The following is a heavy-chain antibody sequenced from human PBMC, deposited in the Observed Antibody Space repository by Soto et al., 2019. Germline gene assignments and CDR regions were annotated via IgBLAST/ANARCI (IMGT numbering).Heavy chain of an antibody. CDR2: ISGSGDSA. J-gene: IGHJ6*02. CDR3: AKAGGSTSDYGMDV. D-gene: IGHD6-6*01. V-gene: IGHV3-23*01. CDR1: GFTFSRHA. Sequence: EVQLLESGGGLVQPGGSLRLSCAASGFTFSRHAMSWVRQAPGKGLEWVSAISGSGDSAYHADSVKGRFTITRDNSKKTLYLRMNSLRAEDTALYYCAKAGGSTSDYGMDVWGQGTTVTVSS.